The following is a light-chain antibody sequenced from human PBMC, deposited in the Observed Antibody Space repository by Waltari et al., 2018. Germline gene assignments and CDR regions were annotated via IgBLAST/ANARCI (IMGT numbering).Light chain of an antibody. CDR3: QQYNNWPPPLT. J-gene: IGKJ4*01. Sequence: EVVMTQSTASLSVSPGERATLSCRASHNVNINLAWYQQKPGQAPRLLIYGASTRATGIAARFSGSGSGTEFTLTISSLQSEDFAVYYCQQYNNWPPPLTFGRGTKVEIK. CDR2: GAS. V-gene: IGKV3D-15*01. CDR1: HNVNIN.